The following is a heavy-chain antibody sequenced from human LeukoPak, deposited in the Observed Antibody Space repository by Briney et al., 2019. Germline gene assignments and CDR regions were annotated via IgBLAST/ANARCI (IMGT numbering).Heavy chain of an antibody. D-gene: IGHD3-22*01. CDR3: ARESYYDSSGYSHDAFDI. CDR1: GGSISSSSYY. J-gene: IGHJ3*02. V-gene: IGHV4-39*07. CDR2: IYYSGNT. Sequence: SETLSLTCTVSGGSISSSSYYWGWIRQPPGKGLGWIGNIYYSGNTYYSPSLKSRVTISVDTSKNQFSLNLSSVTAADTAVYYCARESYYDSSGYSHDAFDIWGQGTMVTVSS.